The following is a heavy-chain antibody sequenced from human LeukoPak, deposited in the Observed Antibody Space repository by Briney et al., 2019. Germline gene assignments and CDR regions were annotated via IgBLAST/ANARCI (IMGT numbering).Heavy chain of an antibody. CDR1: GGSISSYY. CDR2: IYTSGST. CDR3: ARERDYDFWSGYYTSLYYYYGMDV. J-gene: IGHJ6*02. V-gene: IGHV4-4*07. Sequence: SETLSLTCTVSGGSISSYYWSWIRQPAGKGLEWIGRIYTSGSTNYNPSLKSRVTMSVDTSTNQFSLKLSSVTAADTAVYYCARERDYDFWSGYYTSLYYYYGMDVWGQGTTVTVSS. D-gene: IGHD3-3*01.